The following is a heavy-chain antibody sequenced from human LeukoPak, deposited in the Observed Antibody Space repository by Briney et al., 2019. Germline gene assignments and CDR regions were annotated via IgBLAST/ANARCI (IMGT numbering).Heavy chain of an antibody. J-gene: IGHJ6*02. D-gene: IGHD1-26*01. CDR2: IGTASDP. V-gene: IGHV3-13*05. CDR1: GFTFRNYD. Sequence: GGSLRLSCAGSGFTFRNYDIHWVRQATGKGLEWVSGIGTASDPYYPDSVKGRFTISRENAKNSLYLQMNSLRAGDTAVYYCARGSAVVGATGYYNGMDVWGRGTTVTVSS. CDR3: ARGSAVVGATGYYNGMDV.